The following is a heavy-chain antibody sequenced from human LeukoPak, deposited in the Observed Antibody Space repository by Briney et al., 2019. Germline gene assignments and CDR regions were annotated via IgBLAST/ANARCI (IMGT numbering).Heavy chain of an antibody. Sequence: QAGGSLRLSCAASGFTFSGYALSWVRQAPGKGLEWVSGISWNSGTIGYADSVKGRFTIARDNAKNSLYLQMNSLRAEDTALYYCAKAVCSSTSCSMGFDYWGQGTLVTVSS. J-gene: IGHJ4*02. CDR3: AKAVCSSTSCSMGFDY. CDR1: GFTFSGYA. D-gene: IGHD2-2*01. V-gene: IGHV3-9*01. CDR2: ISWNSGTI.